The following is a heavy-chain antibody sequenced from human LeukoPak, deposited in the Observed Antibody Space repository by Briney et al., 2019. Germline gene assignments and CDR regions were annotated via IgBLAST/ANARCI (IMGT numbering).Heavy chain of an antibody. D-gene: IGHD3-22*01. CDR3: VRLRRNNDRSGYYYYYDY. CDR1: GYTFSDFS. J-gene: IGHJ4*02. Sequence: TGGSLTLSCAASGYTFSDFSVSWVRQAPGKGLEWVSSISVRSNYRYYADSVRGRFTISRDDARDSLFLQMNSLRAEDTAVYFCVRLRRNNDRSGYYYYYDYWGQGTLVTVSS. V-gene: IGHV3-21*01. CDR2: ISVRSNYR.